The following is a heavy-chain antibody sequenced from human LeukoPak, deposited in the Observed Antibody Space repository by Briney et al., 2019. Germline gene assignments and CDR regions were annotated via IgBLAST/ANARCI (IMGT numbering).Heavy chain of an antibody. V-gene: IGHV4-30-2*01. J-gene: IGHJ4*02. CDR2: IYHSGST. D-gene: IGHD3-3*01. CDR3: AGLGEWLSFDY. CDR1: GGSISSGGYY. Sequence: SETLSLTCTVSGGSISSGGYYWSWIRQPPGEGLEWIGYIYHSGSTYYNPSLKSRVTISVDRSKNQFSLKLSSVTAADTAVYYCAGLGEWLSFDYWGQGTLVTVSS.